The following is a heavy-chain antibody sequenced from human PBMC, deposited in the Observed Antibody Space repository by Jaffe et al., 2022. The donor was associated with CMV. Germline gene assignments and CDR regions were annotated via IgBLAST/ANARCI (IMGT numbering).Heavy chain of an antibody. Sequence: EVQLVESGGGLVQPGGSLRLSCAASGFTFSSYEMNWVRQAPGKGLEWVSYISSSGSTIYYADSVKGRFTISRDNAKNSLYLQMNSLRAEDTAVYYCARDGATVPSDYWGQGTLVTVSS. CDR1: GFTFSSYE. V-gene: IGHV3-48*03. CDR2: ISSSGSTI. CDR3: ARDGATVPSDY. J-gene: IGHJ4*02. D-gene: IGHD1-26*01.